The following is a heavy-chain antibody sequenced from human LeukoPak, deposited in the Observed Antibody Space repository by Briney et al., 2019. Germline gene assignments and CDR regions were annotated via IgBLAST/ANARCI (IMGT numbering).Heavy chain of an antibody. V-gene: IGHV3-48*02. J-gene: IGHJ6*02. CDR1: GFTFSSYS. CDR3: VRDSRTSMDV. CDR2: ISDGSLAI. Sequence: GGSLRLSCAASGFTFSSYSMNWVRQAPGKGLEWASYISDGSLAISYANSVKGRFTISRDNAKNSLYLQMNSLRDEDTAVYYCVRDSRTSMDVWGQGTTVTVSS.